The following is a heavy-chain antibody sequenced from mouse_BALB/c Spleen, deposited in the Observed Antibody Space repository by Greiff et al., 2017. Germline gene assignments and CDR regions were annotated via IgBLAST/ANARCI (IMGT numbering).Heavy chain of an antibody. D-gene: IGHD1-1*01. Sequence: EVMLVESGGDLVKPGGSLKLSCAASGFTFSSYGMSWVRQTPDKRLEWVATISSGGSYTYYPDSVKGRFTISRDNAKNTLYLQMSSLKSEDTAMYYCARQAIYYGSSSYYFDYWGQGTTLTVSS. CDR2: ISSGGSYT. CDR1: GFTFSSYG. V-gene: IGHV5-6*01. J-gene: IGHJ2*01. CDR3: ARQAIYYGSSSYYFDY.